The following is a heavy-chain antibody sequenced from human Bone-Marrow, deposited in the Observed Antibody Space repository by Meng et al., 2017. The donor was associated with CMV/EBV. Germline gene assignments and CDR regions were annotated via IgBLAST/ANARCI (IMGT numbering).Heavy chain of an antibody. Sequence: SVKVSCKASGGTFSSYAISWVRQAPGQGLEWMGGIIPIFGTANYAQKFQGRVTITTDKPTSTAYMELSSLRSEDTAVYYCARGLMVGGYSYGSYYYYGMDVWGQGTTVTVSS. D-gene: IGHD5-18*01. CDR1: GGTFSSYA. CDR2: IIPIFGTA. CDR3: ARGLMVGGYSYGSYYYYGMDV. V-gene: IGHV1-69*05. J-gene: IGHJ6*02.